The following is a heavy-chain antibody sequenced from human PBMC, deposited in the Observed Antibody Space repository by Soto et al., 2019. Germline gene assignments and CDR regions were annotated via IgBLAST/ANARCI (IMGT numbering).Heavy chain of an antibody. D-gene: IGHD3-3*01. J-gene: IGHJ4*02. V-gene: IGHV4-30-2*01. CDR1: GGSISSGGYS. Sequence: QLQLQESGSGLVKPSQTLSLTCAVSGGSISSGGYSWSWIRQPPGKGLEWIGYIYHSGSTYYNPSLKSRVTLSVDRSKNQFSLKLNSVTAADTAVYCCASSRWSPVHLDYWGQGTLVTVSS. CDR2: IYHSGST. CDR3: ASSRWSPVHLDY.